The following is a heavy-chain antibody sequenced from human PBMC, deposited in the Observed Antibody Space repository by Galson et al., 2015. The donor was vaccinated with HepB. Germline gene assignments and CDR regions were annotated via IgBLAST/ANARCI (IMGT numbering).Heavy chain of an antibody. D-gene: IGHD3-22*01. Sequence: SLRLSCAASGFTFSTYAMGWVRQAPGKGLEWVADISGSGGRTYYADSVKGRFTISRDNFKNTLYLQMNSLRAEDTALYYCAKKGAQGRITTIVILPRHFDYWGQGTLVTVSS. CDR1: GFTFSTYA. V-gene: IGHV3-23*01. CDR2: ISGSGGRT. CDR3: AKKGAQGRITTIVILPRHFDY. J-gene: IGHJ4*02.